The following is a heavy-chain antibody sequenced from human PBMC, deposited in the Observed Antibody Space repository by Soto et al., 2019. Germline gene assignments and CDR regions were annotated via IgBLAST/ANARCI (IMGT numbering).Heavy chain of an antibody. D-gene: IGHD6-25*01. CDR3: ARDQQKRPWFDP. Sequence: ASVKVSCKASGYTFTGYYMHWVRQAPGQGLEWMGWINPNSGGTNYAQKFQGRVTMTRDTSISTAYMELSRLRSDDTAVYYCARDQQKRPWFDPSGQGTLVTGSA. V-gene: IGHV1-2*02. CDR1: GYTFTGYY. J-gene: IGHJ5*02. CDR2: INPNSGGT.